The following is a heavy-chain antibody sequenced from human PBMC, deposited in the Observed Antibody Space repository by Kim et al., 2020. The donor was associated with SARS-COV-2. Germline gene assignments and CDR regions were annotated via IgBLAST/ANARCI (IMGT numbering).Heavy chain of an antibody. D-gene: IGHD3-10*01. J-gene: IGHJ4*02. Sequence: YVVSVKGRFTRSRDNAKNSLYLQMSSLRTEDTAIYDCAALDTVQVPGGIWGQGTLVTVSS. CDR3: AALDTVQVPGGI. V-gene: IGHV3-7*01.